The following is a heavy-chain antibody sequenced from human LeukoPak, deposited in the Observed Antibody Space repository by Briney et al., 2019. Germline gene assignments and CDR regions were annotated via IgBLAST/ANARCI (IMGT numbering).Heavy chain of an antibody. CDR2: INQDGTDK. Sequence: GGSLRLSCAASGFTFSGRWMSWLRQAPGKGLEWVANINQDGTDKYYVDSVKGRFTISRDNAKNSLYLQMNSLRAEDTAVYYCAREIVGTHKSRFDPWGQGTLVTVS. D-gene: IGHD1-26*01. CDR3: AREIVGTHKSRFDP. J-gene: IGHJ5*02. CDR1: GFTFSGRW. V-gene: IGHV3-7*03.